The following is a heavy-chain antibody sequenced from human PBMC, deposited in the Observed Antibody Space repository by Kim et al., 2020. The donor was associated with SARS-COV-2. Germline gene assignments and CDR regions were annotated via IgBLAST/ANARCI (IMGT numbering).Heavy chain of an antibody. CDR2: IYYKGNT. Sequence: SETLSLTCTVSRGAISNSYWNWIRQPPGKGLEWIGYIYYKGNTNNNPSLKSQVTISVDTSTNQISLKLNSVTAADTAVYYCARGRVTPDYWGQGTLVTVSS. CDR3: ARGRVTPDY. V-gene: IGHV4-59*13. J-gene: IGHJ4*02. D-gene: IGHD2-21*02. CDR1: RGAISNSY.